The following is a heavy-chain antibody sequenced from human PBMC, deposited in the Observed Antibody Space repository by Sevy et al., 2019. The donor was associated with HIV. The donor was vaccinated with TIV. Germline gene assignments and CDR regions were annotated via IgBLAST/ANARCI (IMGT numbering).Heavy chain of an antibody. D-gene: IGHD3-22*01. CDR3: ATTKDYYENSGDPFDY. Sequence: ASVKVSFKVSGYTLTELSMHWVRQVPGKGLEWMGSFEPEDDETIYAQKFQGRVTMTEDTSTDTAYMELSSLRSEDTAVYYCATTKDYYENSGDPFDYWGQGTLVTVSS. CDR2: FEPEDDET. CDR1: GYTLTELS. V-gene: IGHV1-24*01. J-gene: IGHJ4*02.